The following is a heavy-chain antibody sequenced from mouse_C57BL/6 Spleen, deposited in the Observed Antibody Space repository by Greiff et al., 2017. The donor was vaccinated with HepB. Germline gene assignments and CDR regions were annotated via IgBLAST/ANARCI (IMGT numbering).Heavy chain of an antibody. CDR1: GYTFTSYG. Sequence: VKLQESGAELARPGASVKLSCKASGYTFTSYGISWVKQRTGQGLEWIGEIYPRSGNTYYNEKFKGKATLTADKSSSTAYMELRSLTSEDSAVYFCARWVVATYYAMDYWGQGTSVTVSS. J-gene: IGHJ4*01. CDR3: ARWVVATYYAMDY. D-gene: IGHD1-1*01. V-gene: IGHV1-81*01. CDR2: IYPRSGNT.